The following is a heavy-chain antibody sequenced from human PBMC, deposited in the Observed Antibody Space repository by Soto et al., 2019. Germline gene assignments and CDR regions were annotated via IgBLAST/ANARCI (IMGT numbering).Heavy chain of an antibody. CDR2: VNPNSGGT. D-gene: IGHD1-26*01. V-gene: IGHV1-2*02. CDR1: GYTFSGYY. Sequence: GASVKVSCKASGYTFSGYYMHWVRQAPGQGLEWMGWVNPNSGGTKYAQRFQGRVTMTRDTPISTAYMELSRLRSDDTAMYYCARIIVGAAGVFDLWGQGTLVTVSS. J-gene: IGHJ4*02. CDR3: ARIIVGAAGVFDL.